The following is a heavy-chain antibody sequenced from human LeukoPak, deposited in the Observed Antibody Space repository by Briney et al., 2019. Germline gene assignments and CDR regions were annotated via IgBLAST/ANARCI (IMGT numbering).Heavy chain of an antibody. D-gene: IGHD4-17*01. Sequence: ASVKVSCKVSGYTLTELSMHWARQAPGKGLEWMGGFDPEDGETIYAQKFQGRVTMTEDTSTDTAYMELSSLRSEDTAVYYCATDTHFSRCYYYGMDVWGQGTTVTVSS. CDR2: FDPEDGET. V-gene: IGHV1-24*01. J-gene: IGHJ6*02. CDR3: ATDTHFSRCYYYGMDV. CDR1: GYTLTELS.